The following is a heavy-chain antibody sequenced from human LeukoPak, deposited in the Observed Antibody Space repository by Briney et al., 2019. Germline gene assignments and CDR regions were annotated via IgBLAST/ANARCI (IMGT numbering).Heavy chain of an antibody. Sequence: SVKVSCKASGGTFSSYAISWVRQAPGQGLEWMGGIIPIFGTANYAQKFQGRVTITADESTSTAYMELSSLRSEDTAVYYCAIIVVVPAANNWFDPWGQGTLVTVSS. J-gene: IGHJ5*02. CDR1: GGTFSSYA. V-gene: IGHV1-69*13. CDR2: IIPIFGTA. D-gene: IGHD2-2*01. CDR3: AIIVVVPAANNWFDP.